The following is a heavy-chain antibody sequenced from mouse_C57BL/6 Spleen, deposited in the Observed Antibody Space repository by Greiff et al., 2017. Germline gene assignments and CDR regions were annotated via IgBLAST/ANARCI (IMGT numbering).Heavy chain of an antibody. V-gene: IGHV2-6-1*01. J-gene: IGHJ2*01. CDR3: ARHGAYYSNYPYYFDY. D-gene: IGHD2-5*01. CDR2: IWSDGNT. CDR1: GFSLTSYG. Sequence: QVQLQQSGPGLVAPSQSLSITCTVSGFSLTSYGVHWVRQPPGKGLEWLVVIWSDGNTTYNSALNSRLSISKDNSKSQVFLKMNSLQTDDTAMYYWARHGAYYSNYPYYFDYWGQGTTLTVSA.